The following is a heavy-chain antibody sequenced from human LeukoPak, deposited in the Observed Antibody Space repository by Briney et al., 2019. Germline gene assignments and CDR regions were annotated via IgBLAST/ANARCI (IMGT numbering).Heavy chain of an antibody. CDR2: ISAYNGNT. V-gene: IGHV1-18*01. D-gene: IGHD3-10*01. CDR1: GYTFTSYG. Sequence: ASVKVSCKASGYTFTSYGISWVRQAPGQGLEWMGWISAYNGNTNYAQKLQGRVTMTTDTSTSTAYMELRSLRSDDTAVYYCARDNPTYGSGSDWFDPWGQGTLVTVSS. J-gene: IGHJ5*02. CDR3: ARDNPTYGSGSDWFDP.